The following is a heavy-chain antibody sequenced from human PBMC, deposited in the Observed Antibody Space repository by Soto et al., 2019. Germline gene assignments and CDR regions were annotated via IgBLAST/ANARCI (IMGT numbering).Heavy chain of an antibody. D-gene: IGHD3-16*01. CDR1: GYTFTRYG. Sequence: QVQLVQSGAEVKNPGASVKVSCKASGYTFTRYGIGWARQAPGQGLEWMGWINTYNRNTNYGQNVQGRVTLTTDTSTSTGYMELRSLRSNDTAIYYCAMVDVYVTPSPQDVWGQGTTVIVSS. CDR2: INTYNRNT. J-gene: IGHJ6*02. V-gene: IGHV1-18*01. CDR3: AMVDVYVTPSPQDV.